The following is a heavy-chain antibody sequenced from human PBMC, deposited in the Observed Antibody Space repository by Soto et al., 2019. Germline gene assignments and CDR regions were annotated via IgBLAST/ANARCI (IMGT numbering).Heavy chain of an antibody. CDR3: ATLPPRIVVVMTDLPT. V-gene: IGHV4-39*07. J-gene: IGHJ5*02. Sequence: PSETLSLTCTVSGGSISSGNYYWSWIRQTPGKRLEWIGQIYHTGTTSYNPSLKNRVTISLDKSNNQFSLRLTSMTAADTAVYYCATLPPRIVVVMTDLPTWGQGTLVTVSS. CDR1: GGSISSGNYY. D-gene: IGHD2-15*01. CDR2: IYHTGTT.